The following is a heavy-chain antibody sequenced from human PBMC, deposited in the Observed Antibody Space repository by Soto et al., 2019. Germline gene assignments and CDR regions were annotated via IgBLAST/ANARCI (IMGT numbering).Heavy chain of an antibody. Sequence: PSETLSLTCTVSGGSISSYYWSWIRQPPGKGLEWIGYIYYSGSTNYNPSLKSRVTISVDTSKNQFSLKLSSVTAADTAVYYFARHTTASSGWYLYYYYYYMDVWGKGTTVTVSS. CDR1: GGSISSYY. CDR2: IYYSGST. CDR3: ARHTTASSGWYLYYYYYYMDV. J-gene: IGHJ6*03. D-gene: IGHD6-19*01. V-gene: IGHV4-59*08.